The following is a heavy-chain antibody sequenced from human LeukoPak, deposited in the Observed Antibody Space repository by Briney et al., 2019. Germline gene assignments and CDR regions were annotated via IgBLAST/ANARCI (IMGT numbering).Heavy chain of an antibody. CDR1: GYTFTGYY. D-gene: IGHD3-10*01. J-gene: IGHJ4*02. CDR2: INPNSGGT. Sequence: VASVKVSCKASGYTFTGYYMHWVRQAPGQGLEWMGWINPNSGGTNYAQKFQGWVTMTRDTSISTAYMELSRLRSDDTAVYYCARSHHPGTYGSGSYFFYYWGQGTLVTVSS. CDR3: ARSHHPGTYGSGSYFFYY. V-gene: IGHV1-2*04.